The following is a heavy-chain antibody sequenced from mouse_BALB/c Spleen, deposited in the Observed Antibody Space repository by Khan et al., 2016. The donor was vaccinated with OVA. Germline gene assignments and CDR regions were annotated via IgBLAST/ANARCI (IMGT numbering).Heavy chain of an antibody. V-gene: IGHV1-80*01. CDR1: GYAFSNYW. Sequence: QVQLQQSGAELVRPGSSVKISCKASGYAFSNYWMNWVKQRPGQGLEWIGQIYPGDGDTSFHGKFRGKATLTADKSSSTAYMQLSRLTSEDSAVYFCARSGYDYFAYWGQGTLVTVSA. D-gene: IGHD2-14*01. J-gene: IGHJ3*01. CDR2: IYPGDGDT. CDR3: ARSGYDYFAY.